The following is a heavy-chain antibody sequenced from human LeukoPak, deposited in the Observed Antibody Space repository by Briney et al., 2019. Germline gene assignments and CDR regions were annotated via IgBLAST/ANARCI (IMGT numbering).Heavy chain of an antibody. CDR2: INHSGST. J-gene: IGHJ5*02. CDR1: GGSLSGYY. CDR3: AREYRSSWYLNWFDP. Sequence: SETLSLTCAVYGGSLSGYYWSWIRQPPRKGLEWIGEINHSGSTNYNPSLKSRVTISVDTSKNQFSLKLSSVTAADTAVYYCAREYRSSWYLNWFDPWGQGTLVTVSS. D-gene: IGHD6-13*01. V-gene: IGHV4-34*01.